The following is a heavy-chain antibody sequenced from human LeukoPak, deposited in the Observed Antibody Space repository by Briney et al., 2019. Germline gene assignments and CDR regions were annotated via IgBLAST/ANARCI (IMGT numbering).Heavy chain of an antibody. Sequence: GGSLRLSCSASGFTFADYDMSWFRQAPGKGLEWVGFIRSKAYGGTTEYAASVKGRFTISRDDSKSIAYLQMNSLKTEDTAMYYCASQYYDILTGFSPPGSWGQGILVTVSS. CDR3: ASQYYDILTGFSPPGS. V-gene: IGHV3-49*03. CDR2: IRSKAYGGTT. D-gene: IGHD3-9*01. CDR1: GFTFADYD. J-gene: IGHJ5*02.